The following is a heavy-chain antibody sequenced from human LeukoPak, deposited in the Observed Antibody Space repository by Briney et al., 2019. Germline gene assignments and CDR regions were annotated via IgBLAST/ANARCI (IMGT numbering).Heavy chain of an antibody. CDR2: IHYSGST. Sequence: KPSETLSLTCTVSGGSISSSSNYWGWIRQPPGKGLEWIGSIHYSGSTYYNPSLKSRVTISVDTSKNQLSLRLSSVTAADTAVYYCARHGGYCSSTSCFEYFQHWGQGTLVTVSS. D-gene: IGHD2-2*01. J-gene: IGHJ1*01. CDR1: GGSISSSSNY. CDR3: ARHGGYCSSTSCFEYFQH. V-gene: IGHV4-39*01.